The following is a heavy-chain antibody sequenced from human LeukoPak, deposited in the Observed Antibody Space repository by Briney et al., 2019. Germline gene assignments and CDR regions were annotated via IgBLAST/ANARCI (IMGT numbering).Heavy chain of an antibody. J-gene: IGHJ4*02. V-gene: IGHV3-53*01. Sequence: GGSLRVSCAASGFTVSNYYMTWVRQAPGKGLEWVSVIYSGDYTYYADSVKGRFTISRDNSKNTLYLQMNGLRVEDTAVYYCTRGVPASSTYYYEYWGQGTLVTVSS. D-gene: IGHD6-13*01. CDR2: IYSGDYT. CDR3: TRGVPASSTYYYEY. CDR1: GFTVSNYY.